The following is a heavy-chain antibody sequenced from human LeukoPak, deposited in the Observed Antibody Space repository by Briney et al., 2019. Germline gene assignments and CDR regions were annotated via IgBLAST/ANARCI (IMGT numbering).Heavy chain of an antibody. CDR2: IYHSGST. CDR1: GGSISSSNW. Sequence: SGTLSLTCAVSGGSISSSNWWSWVRQPPGKGLEWIGEIYHSGSTNYNPSLKSRVTISVDKSKNQFSLKLSSVTAADTAVYYCASAVVVAAKAPYFDCWGQGTLVTVSS. CDR3: ASAVVVAAKAPYFDC. J-gene: IGHJ4*02. D-gene: IGHD2-15*01. V-gene: IGHV4-4*02.